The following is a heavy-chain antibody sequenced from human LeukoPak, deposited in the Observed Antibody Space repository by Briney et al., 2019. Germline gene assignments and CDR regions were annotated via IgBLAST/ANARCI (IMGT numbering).Heavy chain of an antibody. CDR2: IYYSGST. J-gene: IGHJ4*02. Sequence: SETLSLTCTVSGGSISSSSYYWGWIRQPPGKELEWIGSIYYSGSTYYNPSLKSRVTISVDTSKNQFSLKLSSVTAADTAVYYCARHRIAVAASRYFDYWGQGTLVTVSS. V-gene: IGHV4-39*01. CDR1: GGSISSSSYY. D-gene: IGHD6-19*01. CDR3: ARHRIAVAASRYFDY.